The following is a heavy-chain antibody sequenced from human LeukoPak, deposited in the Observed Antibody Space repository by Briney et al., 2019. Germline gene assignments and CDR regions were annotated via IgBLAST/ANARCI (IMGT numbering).Heavy chain of an antibody. Sequence: GGSLRLSCAASGFTFSGFAMTWVRQAPGKGLEWVSSIGSDSKTHYSESVKGRFAISRDNSKNTLYLQMNSLRAEDTAVYYCAKDLRIAVAGTEVDYFDYWGQGTLVTVSS. D-gene: IGHD6-19*01. J-gene: IGHJ4*02. CDR1: GFTFSGFA. CDR3: AKDLRIAVAGTEVDYFDY. V-gene: IGHV3-23*01. CDR2: IGSDSKT.